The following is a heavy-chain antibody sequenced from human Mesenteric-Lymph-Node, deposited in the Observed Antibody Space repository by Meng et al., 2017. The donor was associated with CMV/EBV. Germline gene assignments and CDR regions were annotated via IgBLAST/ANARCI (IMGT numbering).Heavy chain of an antibody. D-gene: IGHD2-21*01. CDR2: IYYSGST. V-gene: IGHV4-59*12. Sequence: SETLSLTCTVSGGSISGYFWSWVRQPPGKGLEWIGYIYYSGSTYYNPSLKSRVTISVDTSKNQFSLKLSSVTAADTAVYYCARDSAYCGGDCYSSSYWGQGTLVTVSS. CDR1: GGSISGYF. CDR3: ARDSAYCGGDCYSSSY. J-gene: IGHJ4*02.